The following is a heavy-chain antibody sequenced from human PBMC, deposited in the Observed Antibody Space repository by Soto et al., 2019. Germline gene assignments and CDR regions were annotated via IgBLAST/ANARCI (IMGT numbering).Heavy chain of an antibody. J-gene: IGHJ4*02. CDR1: GYTFTSYA. D-gene: IGHD1-26*01. CDR2: IHAGNGNT. V-gene: IGHV1-3*01. Sequence: ASVKVSCKASGYTFTSYAMHWVRQAPGQRLEWMGWIHAGNGNTKYSQKFQGRIPITRDTSASTAYMEMSSLRSEDTAVYYCARDRSNGGYYYFDYWGQGTLVTVSS. CDR3: ARDRSNGGYYYFDY.